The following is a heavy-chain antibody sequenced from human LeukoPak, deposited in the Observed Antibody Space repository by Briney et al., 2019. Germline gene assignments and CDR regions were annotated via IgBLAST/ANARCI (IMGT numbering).Heavy chain of an antibody. CDR1: GFTFSSYG. Sequence: PGRSLRLSCAASGFTFSSYGMLWVRQAPGKGLEWVAVITYDGSNKYYADSVKGRFTISRDNSKNTLYLQMNSLRAEDTAVYYCARFYYYYGMDVWGQGTTVTVSS. CDR3: ARFYYYYGMDV. V-gene: IGHV3-30*03. J-gene: IGHJ6*02. CDR2: ITYDGSNK.